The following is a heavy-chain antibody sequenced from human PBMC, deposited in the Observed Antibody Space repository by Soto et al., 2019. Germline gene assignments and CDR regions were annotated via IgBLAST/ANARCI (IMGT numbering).Heavy chain of an antibody. CDR2: INPNSGGT. CDR1: GYTFTGYY. CDR3: ARGPQLGYDAFDI. J-gene: IGHJ3*02. D-gene: IGHD1-1*01. Sequence: ASVKVSCKASGYTFTGYYMHCVRQAPGQGLEWMGWINPNSGGTNYAQKFQGWVTMTRDTSISTAYMELSRLRSDDTAVYYCARGPQLGYDAFDIWGQGTMVTVSS. V-gene: IGHV1-2*04.